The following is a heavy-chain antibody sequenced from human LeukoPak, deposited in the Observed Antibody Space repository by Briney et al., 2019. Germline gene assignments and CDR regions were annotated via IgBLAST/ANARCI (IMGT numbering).Heavy chain of an antibody. CDR1: GFTFSDYW. CDR2: IKQGGSGR. J-gene: IGHJ6*04. CDR3: ARGHYGMDV. Sequence: PGGSLRLSCAASGFTFSDYWMTWVRQAPGKGLEWVANIKQGGSGRYYVDSVKGRFTISRDNAKNSLYLQMNSLRAEDTAVYSCARGHYGMDVWGKGTTVTVSS. V-gene: IGHV3-7*01.